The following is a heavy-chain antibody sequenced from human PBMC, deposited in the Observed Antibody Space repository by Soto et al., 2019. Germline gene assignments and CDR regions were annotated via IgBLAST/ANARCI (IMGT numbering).Heavy chain of an antibody. CDR3: AKDRIQSPYSASRDGGAVSYYYGMDV. D-gene: IGHD4-4*01. J-gene: IGHJ6*02. V-gene: IGHV3-30*18. CDR2: ISYDGSNK. Sequence: GGSLRLSCAASGFTFSSYGMHWVRQAPGKGLEWVAVISYDGSNKYYADSVKGRFTISRDNSKNTLYLQMKCQRCGDTAVYYWAKDRIQSPYSASRDGGAVSYYYGMDVWDQGTTATVSS. CDR1: GFTFSSYG.